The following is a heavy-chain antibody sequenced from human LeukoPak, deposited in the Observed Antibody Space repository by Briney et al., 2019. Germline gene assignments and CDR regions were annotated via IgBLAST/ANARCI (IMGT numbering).Heavy chain of an antibody. D-gene: IGHD5-24*01. J-gene: IGHJ4*02. Sequence: GRSLRLSCAASGFTFSSYAMHWVRQAPGKGLEWVAVISYDGSNKHYADSVKGRFTISRDNSKNTLYLQMNSLRAEDTAVYYCARDLRMATSYFDYWGQGTLVTVSS. CDR2: ISYDGSNK. CDR3: ARDLRMATSYFDY. CDR1: GFTFSSYA. V-gene: IGHV3-30-3*01.